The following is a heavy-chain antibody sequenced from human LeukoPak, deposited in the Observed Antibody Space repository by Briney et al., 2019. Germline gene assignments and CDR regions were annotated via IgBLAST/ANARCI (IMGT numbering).Heavy chain of an antibody. Sequence: SETLSLTCSVSGGSVSSYYWSWIRQPPGKGLEWIGYVYYTGSTNYNPSLKSRVTMFEDKSKSQFSLRLYSVTVADTAVYYCARHFAYSSSSYFDYWGQGSLVTVSS. CDR3: ARHFAYSSSSYFDY. D-gene: IGHD6-6*01. J-gene: IGHJ4*02. CDR2: VYYTGST. CDR1: GGSVSSYY. V-gene: IGHV4-59*08.